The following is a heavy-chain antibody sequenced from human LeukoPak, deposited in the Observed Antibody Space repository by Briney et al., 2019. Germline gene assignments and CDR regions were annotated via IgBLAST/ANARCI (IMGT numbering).Heavy chain of an antibody. D-gene: IGHD3-16*01. Sequence: SETLSLTCTVYGGSISSYYWSWIRQPPGKGLEWIGYIYYSGSTNYNPSLKSRVTISVDTSKNQFSLKLSSVTAADTAMYYCARVKDPGGYYYYYYMDVWGKGTTVTVSS. CDR2: IYYSGST. CDR3: ARVKDPGGYYYYYYMDV. V-gene: IGHV4-59*12. CDR1: GGSISSYY. J-gene: IGHJ6*03.